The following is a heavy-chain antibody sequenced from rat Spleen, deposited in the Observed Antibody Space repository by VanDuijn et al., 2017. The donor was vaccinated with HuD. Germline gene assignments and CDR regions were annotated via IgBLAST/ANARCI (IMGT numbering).Heavy chain of an antibody. CDR1: GFIFRNFD. Sequence: EVQLVESGGGLVQPGRSLKVSCVASGFIFRNFDMAWVRQAPTKGLEWVASIRPSGVTYYRDSVKGRFTISRDNAKSTLYLQMDSLRSEDTATYYCATSDYYDGYYHHWFAYWGQGTLVTVSS. CDR3: ATSDYYDGYYHHWFAY. D-gene: IGHD1-12*03. V-gene: IGHV5-19*01. CDR2: IRPSGVT. J-gene: IGHJ3*01.